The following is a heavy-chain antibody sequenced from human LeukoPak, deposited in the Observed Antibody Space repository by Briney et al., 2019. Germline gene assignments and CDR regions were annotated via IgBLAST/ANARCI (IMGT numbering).Heavy chain of an antibody. CDR1: GFTFDDYG. J-gene: IGHJ4*02. V-gene: IGHV3-20*04. Sequence: GGSLRLSCAASGFTFDDYGMSWLRQAPGKGLEWVSGINWNGGSTGYADSVKGRFTISRDNAKNSLYLQMNSLRAEDTALYYCARILGGYDAGYYFDYWVQGTLVTVSS. D-gene: IGHD5-12*01. CDR3: ARILGGYDAGYYFDY. CDR2: INWNGGST.